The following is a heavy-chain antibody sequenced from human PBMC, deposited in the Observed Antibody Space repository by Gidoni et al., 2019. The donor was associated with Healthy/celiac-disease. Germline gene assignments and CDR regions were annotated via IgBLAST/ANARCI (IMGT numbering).Heavy chain of an antibody. J-gene: IGHJ5*02. V-gene: IGHV1-2*02. CDR3: ARDSSTDPDALDYGDYVSGVGWFDP. Sequence: QVQLVQSGAEVKKPGASVKVSCQASGYTFTGYYMPWVRQAPGNGLEWMGWINPNSGGTNYAQKFQGRVTMTRDTSISTAYMELSRLRSDDTAVYYCARDSSTDPDALDYGDYVSGVGWFDPWGQGTLVTVSS. CDR2: INPNSGGT. CDR1: GYTFTGYY. D-gene: IGHD4-17*01.